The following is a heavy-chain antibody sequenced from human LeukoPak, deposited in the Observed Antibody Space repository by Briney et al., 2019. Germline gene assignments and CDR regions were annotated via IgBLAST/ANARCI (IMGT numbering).Heavy chain of an antibody. Sequence: GGSLRLSCAASGFTFSSYGMHWVRQAPGKGLEWVTFIRYDGSNKYYADSVKGRFTISRDNSKNTLYLQMNSLRAEDTAVYYCAKIGYSGSGVGYYMDVWGKGTTVTISS. D-gene: IGHD3-10*01. V-gene: IGHV3-30*02. CDR1: GFTFSSYG. J-gene: IGHJ6*03. CDR3: AKIGYSGSGVGYYMDV. CDR2: IRYDGSNK.